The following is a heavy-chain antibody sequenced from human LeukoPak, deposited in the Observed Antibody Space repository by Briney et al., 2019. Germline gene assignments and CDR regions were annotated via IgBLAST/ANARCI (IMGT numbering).Heavy chain of an antibody. CDR3: ARVGPLSSSWYSRTYYYYGMDV. CDR2: INPNSGGT. D-gene: IGHD6-13*01. CDR1: GYTFTGYY. V-gene: IGHV1-2*06. J-gene: IGHJ6*02. Sequence: GASVKVSCKASGYTFTGYYMHWVRQAPGQGLEWMGRINPNSGGTNYAQKLQGRVTMTTDTSTSTAYMELRSLRSDDTAVYYCARVGPLSSSWYSRTYYYYGMDVWGQGTTVTVSS.